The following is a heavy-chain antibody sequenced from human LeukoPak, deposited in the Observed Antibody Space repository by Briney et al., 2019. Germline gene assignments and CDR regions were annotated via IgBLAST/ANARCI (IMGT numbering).Heavy chain of an antibody. D-gene: IGHD5-18*01. V-gene: IGHV3-9*01. J-gene: IGHJ4*02. CDR1: GFTFYNYA. CDR2: ISWNSGYI. CDR3: AKVRGTYSSGYFFDY. Sequence: PGGSLRLSCAASGFTFYNYAMHWVRHAPGKGLEWLSIISWNSGYIGYADSVKGRFTISRDNAKKSLDLQMNSLRAEDTAFYYCAKVRGTYSSGYFFDYWGQGTLVTVSS.